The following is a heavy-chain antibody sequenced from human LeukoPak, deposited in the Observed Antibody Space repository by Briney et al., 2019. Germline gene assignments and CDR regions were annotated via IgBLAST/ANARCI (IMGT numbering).Heavy chain of an antibody. CDR3: ARGRVTMVRGVRNWFDP. D-gene: IGHD3-10*01. CDR1: GFTFSSYG. CDR2: IRYDGSNK. V-gene: IGHV3-30*02. Sequence: PGGSLRLSCAASGFTFSSYGMHWVRQAPGKGLEWVAFIRYDGSNKYYADSVKGRFTISRDNSKNTLYLQMNSLRAEDTAVYYCARGRVTMVRGVRNWFDPWGQGTLVTVSS. J-gene: IGHJ5*02.